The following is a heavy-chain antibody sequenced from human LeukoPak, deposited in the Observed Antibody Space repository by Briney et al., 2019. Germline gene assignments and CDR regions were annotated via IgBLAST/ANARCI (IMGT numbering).Heavy chain of an antibody. V-gene: IGHV3-23*01. J-gene: IGHJ4*02. CDR1: GFAFSSYA. CDR2: ISGSGGST. Sequence: GRSLRLSCAASGFAFSSYAMSWVRQAPGRGLEWVSGISGSGGSTFYADSVKGRFTISRDSSTNTLYLQMNSLRAEDTAVYYCAKGAYYDSSDYWGQGTLVTVSS. D-gene: IGHD3-22*01. CDR3: AKGAYYDSSDY.